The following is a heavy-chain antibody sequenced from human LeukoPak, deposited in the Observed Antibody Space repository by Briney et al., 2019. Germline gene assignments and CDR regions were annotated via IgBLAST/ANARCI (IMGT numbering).Heavy chain of an antibody. D-gene: IGHD5-12*01. CDR2: INPNSGGT. Sequence: GASVKVSCKASGYTFTGYYMHWVRQAPGQGLEWMGWINPNSGGTNYAQKFQGRVTMTRDTSISTAYMELSRLRSDDTAVYYCARAPDIVATGYQVDYWGQGTLVTVSS. CDR1: GYTFTGYY. CDR3: ARAPDIVATGYQVDY. J-gene: IGHJ4*02. V-gene: IGHV1-2*02.